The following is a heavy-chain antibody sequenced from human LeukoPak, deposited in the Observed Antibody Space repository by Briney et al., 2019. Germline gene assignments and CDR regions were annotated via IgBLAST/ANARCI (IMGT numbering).Heavy chain of an antibody. Sequence: GGSLRLSCASSGFSFSTYALSWVGQVPGKGPEGVSAISPRGHSIYYAESVRGRFTMSRDNSKDTLFLQMNSLRVEDTALYFCSREGGIVVAGGRDSWGQGTLVTVSS. CDR2: ISPRGHSI. D-gene: IGHD3-22*01. J-gene: IGHJ4*02. V-gene: IGHV3-23*01. CDR1: GFSFSTYA. CDR3: SREGGIVVAGGRDS.